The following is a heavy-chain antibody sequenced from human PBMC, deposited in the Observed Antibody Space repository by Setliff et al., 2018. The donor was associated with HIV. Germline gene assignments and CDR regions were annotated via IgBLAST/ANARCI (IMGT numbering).Heavy chain of an antibody. D-gene: IGHD3-9*01. CDR1: GFTFSSYT. CDR3: VRDTFDGRSYYGWDV. J-gene: IGHJ6*02. V-gene: IGHV3-23*01. CDR2: ISGSGGST. Sequence: GGSLRLSCAASGFTFSSYTMNWVRQAPGKGLEWVSGISGSGGSTYYADSAKGRFTISRDNSKNTVYLHMSSLRAEDTAVYYCVRDTFDGRSYYGWDVWGQGTTVTVSS.